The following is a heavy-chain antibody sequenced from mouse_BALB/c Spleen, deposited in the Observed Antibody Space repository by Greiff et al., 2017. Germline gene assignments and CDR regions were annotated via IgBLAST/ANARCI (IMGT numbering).Heavy chain of an antibody. CDR1: GFTFSDYY. CDR3: ARDQRYDPAWFAY. V-gene: IGHV5-4*02. D-gene: IGHD2-14*01. Sequence: EVMLVESGGGLVKPGGSLKLSCAASGFTFSDYYMYWVRQTPEKRLEWVATISDGGSYTYYPDSVKGRFTISRDNAKNNLYLQMSSLKSEDTAMYYCARDQRYDPAWFAYWGQGTLVTVSA. J-gene: IGHJ3*01. CDR2: ISDGGSYT.